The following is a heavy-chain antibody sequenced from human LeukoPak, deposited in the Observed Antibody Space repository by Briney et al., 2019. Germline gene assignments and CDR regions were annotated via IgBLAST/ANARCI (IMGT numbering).Heavy chain of an antibody. CDR1: GFTFSSYG. CDR3: AKDPRDYYGSGRKEGPYYYYYYMDV. Sequence: GGSLRLSCAASGFTFSSYGMHWVRQAPGKGLEWVAVISYDGSNKYYADSVKGRFTISRDNSKNTLYLQMNSLRAEDTAVYYCAKDPRDYYGSGRKEGPYYYYYYMDVWGKGTTVTVSS. D-gene: IGHD3-10*01. V-gene: IGHV3-30*18. CDR2: ISYDGSNK. J-gene: IGHJ6*03.